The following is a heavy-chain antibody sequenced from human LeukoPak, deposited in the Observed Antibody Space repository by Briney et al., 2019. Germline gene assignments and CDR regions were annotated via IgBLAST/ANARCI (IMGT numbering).Heavy chain of an antibody. D-gene: IGHD3-22*01. CDR2: LYAGGKF. V-gene: IGHV4-61*02. J-gene: IGHJ4*02. Sequence: TSETLSLTCTVSGGSISGDSINTYYWSWTRQPAGKGLEWIGRLYAGGKFNFNPSLESRVTMSLDTSKNRFSLNLSSVTAADTAVYFCARSYDRRGYSVGFDYWGQGTLVTVSS. CDR1: GGSISGDSINTYY. CDR3: ARSYDRRGYSVGFDY.